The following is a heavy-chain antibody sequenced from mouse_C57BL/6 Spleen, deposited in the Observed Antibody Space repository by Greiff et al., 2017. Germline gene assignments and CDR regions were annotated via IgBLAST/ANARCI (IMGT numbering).Heavy chain of an antibody. CDR2: IDPENGDT. V-gene: IGHV14-4*01. CDR3: TTPYGSSYAYYYAMDY. J-gene: IGHJ4*01. CDR1: GFNIKDDY. Sequence: DVKLQESGAELVRPGASVKLSCTASGFNIKDDYMHWVKQRPEQGLEWIGWIDPENGDTEYASKFQGKATITADTSSNTAYLQLSSLTSEDTAVYYCTTPYGSSYAYYYAMDYWGQGTSFTVSS. D-gene: IGHD1-1*01.